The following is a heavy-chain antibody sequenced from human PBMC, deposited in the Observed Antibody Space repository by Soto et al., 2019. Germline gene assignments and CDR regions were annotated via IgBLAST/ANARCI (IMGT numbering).Heavy chain of an antibody. Sequence: QVQLVQSGAEVKKPGSSVKVSCKASGGTFSSYAISWVRQAPGQGLEWMGGFIPIFGTANYAQKFQGRVTITADESTSTAYMELSSLSSEDTAVYYCASRKDYGGNSGFDPWGQGTLVTVSS. CDR3: ASRKDYGGNSGFDP. D-gene: IGHD4-17*01. CDR2: FIPIFGTA. CDR1: GGTFSSYA. J-gene: IGHJ5*02. V-gene: IGHV1-69*01.